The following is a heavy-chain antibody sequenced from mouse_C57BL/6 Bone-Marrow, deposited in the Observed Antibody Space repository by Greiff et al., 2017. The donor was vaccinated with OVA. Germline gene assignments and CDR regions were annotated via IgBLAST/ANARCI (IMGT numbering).Heavy chain of an antibody. Sequence: VQLQQSGAELVRPGASVKLSCKASGYTFTDYYINWVKQRPGQGLEWIARIYPGSGNTYYNEKFKGKATLTAEKTSSTAYMQLRSLTSEDSAVYFCARAEYYGSSYDAMDYWGQGTSVTVSS. J-gene: IGHJ4*01. V-gene: IGHV1-76*01. CDR2: IYPGSGNT. D-gene: IGHD1-1*01. CDR1: GYTFTDYY. CDR3: ARAEYYGSSYDAMDY.